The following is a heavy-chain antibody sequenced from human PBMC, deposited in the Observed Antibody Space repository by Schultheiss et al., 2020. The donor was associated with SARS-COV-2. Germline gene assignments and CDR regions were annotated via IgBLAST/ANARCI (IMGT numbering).Heavy chain of an antibody. CDR1: GGSISSYY. J-gene: IGHJ4*02. Sequence: SETLSLTCAVYGGSISSYYWSWIRQPPGKGLEWIGYIYYSGSTNYNPSLKSRVTISVDTSKNQFSLKLSSVTAADTAVYYCASWWQNFDYWGQGTLVTVSS. V-gene: IGHV4-59*01. D-gene: IGHD2-15*01. CDR3: ASWWQNFDY. CDR2: IYYSGST.